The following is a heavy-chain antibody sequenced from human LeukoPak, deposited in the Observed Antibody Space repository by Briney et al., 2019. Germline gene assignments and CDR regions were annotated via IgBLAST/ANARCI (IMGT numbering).Heavy chain of an antibody. CDR1: GFSFRTYG. CDR3: ARDQGCSSTSCYALDAFDI. Sequence: GGSLRLSCAASGFSFRTYGMHWVRQAPGKGLDWVAFIQYDGSNKYYSDSVKGRFTISRDNSKNSLYLQMNSLRAEDTAVYYCARDQGCSSTSCYALDAFDIWGQGTMVTVSS. D-gene: IGHD2-2*01. V-gene: IGHV3-30*02. J-gene: IGHJ3*02. CDR2: IQYDGSNK.